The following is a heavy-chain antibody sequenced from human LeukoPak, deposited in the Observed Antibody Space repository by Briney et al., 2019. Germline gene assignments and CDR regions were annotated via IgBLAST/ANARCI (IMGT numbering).Heavy chain of an antibody. CDR1: GYTLTELS. CDR3: ATYLLAAAGDADY. D-gene: IGHD6-13*01. CDR2: FDPEDGEA. V-gene: IGHV1-24*01. Sequence: ASVKVSCKVSGYTLTELSMHWVRQAPGKGLEWMGGFDPEDGEAIYAQKFQGRVTMTEDTSTDTAYMELSSLRSEDTAVYYCATYLLAAAGDADYWGQGTLVTVSS. J-gene: IGHJ4*02.